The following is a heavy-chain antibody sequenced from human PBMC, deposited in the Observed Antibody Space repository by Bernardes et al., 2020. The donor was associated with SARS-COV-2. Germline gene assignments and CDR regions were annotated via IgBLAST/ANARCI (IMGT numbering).Heavy chain of an antibody. Sequence: GGSLRLSCAASGFSFSSYGMHWVRQAPGKGLEWVATIWYDGSNERYADSVKGRFTISRDNSKNALYLQMSSLRAEDTAVYYCARAGVPLANQVGYFQAWGQGTLVTVSS. V-gene: IGHV3-33*01. D-gene: IGHD3-9*01. CDR1: GFSFSSYG. J-gene: IGHJ1*01. CDR3: ARAGVPLANQVGYFQA. CDR2: IWYDGSNE.